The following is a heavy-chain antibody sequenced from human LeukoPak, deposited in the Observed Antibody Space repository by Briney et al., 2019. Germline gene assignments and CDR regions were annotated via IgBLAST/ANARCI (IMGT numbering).Heavy chain of an antibody. CDR3: ARGPVCGSSTSCYDRGHDY. V-gene: IGHV4-34*01. Sequence: SETLSLTCAVYGVSFSGYYWIWLRQPPGEGREGLGEMNYSGSTNYNPSLKSRVTISVDTSKNQFSLKLSSVTAADTAVYYCARGPVCGSSTSCYDRGHDYWGQGTLVTVPS. D-gene: IGHD2-2*01. CDR2: MNYSGST. J-gene: IGHJ4*02. CDR1: GVSFSGYY.